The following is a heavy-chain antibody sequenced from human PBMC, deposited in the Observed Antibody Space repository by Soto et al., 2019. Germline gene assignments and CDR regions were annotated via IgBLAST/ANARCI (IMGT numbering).Heavy chain of an antibody. J-gene: IGHJ4*02. V-gene: IGHV4-39*07. CDR2: IYYSGST. CDR1: GGSISSSSYY. CDR3: ARVRGTAGKRYFDY. Sequence: SETLSLTCTVSGGSISSSSYYWGWIRQPPGKGLEWIGSIYYSGSTYYNPSLKSRVTISVDTSKNQFSLKLDSVTPADTAVYYCARVRGTAGKRYFDYWGPGTLVTVSS. D-gene: IGHD6-13*01.